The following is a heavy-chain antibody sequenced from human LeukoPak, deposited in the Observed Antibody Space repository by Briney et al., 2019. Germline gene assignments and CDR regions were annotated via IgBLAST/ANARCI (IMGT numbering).Heavy chain of an antibody. CDR1: GYTFTIYG. CDR3: ARVWSSSSLLGV. J-gene: IGHJ4*02. D-gene: IGHD6-6*01. Sequence: ASVKVSCKASGYTFTIYGISWVRQAPGQGLERMGWISAYNGNTNYAQKLQGRVTMTTDTSTSTAYMELRSLRSDDTAVYYCARVWSSSSLLGVWGQGTLVTVSS. V-gene: IGHV1-18*01. CDR2: ISAYNGNT.